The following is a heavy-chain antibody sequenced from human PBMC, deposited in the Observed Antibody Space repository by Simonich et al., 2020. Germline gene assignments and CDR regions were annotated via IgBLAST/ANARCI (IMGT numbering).Heavy chain of an antibody. Sequence: QVQLVQSGAEVKKPGASVKVSCKASGYTFTGYYMHWVRQAPGQGLEWMGRNNPNRGGTNYAKKVQGRGTRTRDTSISTAYMELSRRRSDDTAVYYCARDTFLGYCSSTSCYDAFDIWGQGTMVTVSS. J-gene: IGHJ3*02. CDR3: ARDTFLGYCSSTSCYDAFDI. V-gene: IGHV1-2*06. CDR2: NNPNRGGT. D-gene: IGHD2-2*01. CDR1: GYTFTGYY.